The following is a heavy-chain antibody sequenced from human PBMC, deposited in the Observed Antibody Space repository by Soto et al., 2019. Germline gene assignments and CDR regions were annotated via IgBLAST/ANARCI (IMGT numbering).Heavy chain of an antibody. CDR2: MYYSGST. Sequence: SETLSLTCTVSGGSISSYYWSWVRQPPGKGLEWIGYMYYSGSTNYNPSLKSRVPMSVDTSKKRFSLKLTSVTAADTAVYYCATSRPSSTWSGFDYWGQGTPVTVSS. CDR1: GGSISSYY. V-gene: IGHV4-59*01. D-gene: IGHD6-13*01. J-gene: IGHJ4*02. CDR3: ATSRPSSTWSGFDY.